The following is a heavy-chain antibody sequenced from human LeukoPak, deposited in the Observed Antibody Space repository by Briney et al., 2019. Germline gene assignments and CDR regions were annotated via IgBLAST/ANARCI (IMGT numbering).Heavy chain of an antibody. CDR3: VSQCGGVVPFTCPVDP. CDR2: IIPIFDIT. Sequence: SVKVSCKASGGTFSSYSINWVRQAPGQGLEWMGRIIPIFDITNYAQKFHGRVTITADKSTTTAYMELSSLRFEDTAVYYCVSQCGGVVPFTCPVDPWGQGTLVTVSS. V-gene: IGHV1-69*02. J-gene: IGHJ5*02. CDR1: GGTFSSYS. D-gene: IGHD2-2*01.